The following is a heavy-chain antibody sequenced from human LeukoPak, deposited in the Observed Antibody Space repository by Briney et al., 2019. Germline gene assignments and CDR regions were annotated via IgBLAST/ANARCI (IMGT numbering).Heavy chain of an antibody. D-gene: IGHD6-19*01. CDR3: ARDYAYSSGYFDP. V-gene: IGHV1-18*01. CDR2: ISAYHGNT. CDR1: GYTFTSYA. Sequence: ASVKVSCKASGYTFTSYAMNWVRQAPGQGLEWMGWISAYHGNTNYAQKLQGRVTMTTDTSTSTAYMELRSLRSDDTAVYYCARDYAYSSGYFDPWGQGTLVTVSS. J-gene: IGHJ5*02.